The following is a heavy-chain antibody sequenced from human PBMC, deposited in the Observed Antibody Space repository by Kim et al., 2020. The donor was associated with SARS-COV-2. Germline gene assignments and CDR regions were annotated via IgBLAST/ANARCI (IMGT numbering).Heavy chain of an antibody. CDR3: AREGSSSFHMDV. CDR2: ISYDGSNK. CDR1: GFTFSSYA. Sequence: GGSLRLSCAASGFTFSSYAMHWVRQAPGKGLEWVAVISYDGSNKYYADSVKGRFTISRDNSKNTLYLQMNSLRAEDTAVYYCAREGSSSFHMDVWGQGTT. D-gene: IGHD6-13*01. J-gene: IGHJ6*02. V-gene: IGHV3-30-3*01.